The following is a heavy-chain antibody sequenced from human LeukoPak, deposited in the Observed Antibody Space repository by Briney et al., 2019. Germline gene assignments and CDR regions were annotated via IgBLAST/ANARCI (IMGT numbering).Heavy chain of an antibody. D-gene: IGHD1-1*01. CDR2: FDPEDGET. J-gene: IGHJ4*02. Sequence: ASVKVSCKVSGYTLTELSMHWVRQAPGKGLEWMGSFDPEDGETIYAQKFQGRVTMTEDTSTDTAYMELSSLRSEDTAVYYCATDHVNWNYVGYWGQGTLVTVSS. V-gene: IGHV1-24*01. CDR1: GYTLTELS. CDR3: ATDHVNWNYVGY.